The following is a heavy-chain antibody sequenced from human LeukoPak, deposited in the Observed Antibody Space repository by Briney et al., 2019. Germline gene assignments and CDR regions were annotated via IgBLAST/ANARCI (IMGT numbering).Heavy chain of an antibody. V-gene: IGHV3-23*01. CDR2: ISGSGGST. Sequence: TGGSLRLSCAASGFTFSSYAMSWVRQALGKGLEWVSAISGSGGSTYYADSVKGRFTISRDNSKNTLYLQMNSLRAEDTAVYYCAKAGSSSWQHYYYYGMDVWGQGTTVIVSS. J-gene: IGHJ6*02. CDR3: AKAGSSSWQHYYYYGMDV. CDR1: GFTFSSYA. D-gene: IGHD6-13*01.